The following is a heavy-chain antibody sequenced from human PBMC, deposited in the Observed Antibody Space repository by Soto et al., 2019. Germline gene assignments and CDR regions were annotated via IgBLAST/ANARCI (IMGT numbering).Heavy chain of an antibody. D-gene: IGHD3-16*01. V-gene: IGHV1-69*12. CDR3: ARAGRLSGGVSGSLLQY. CDR1: GGTFSSYA. Sequence: QVQLVQSGAEVKKPGSSVKVSCKASGGTFSSYAISWVRQAPGQGLEWMGGIIPIFGTANYAQKFQGRVPMTADEPTSTGYMELSSLRPGDTAVYYCARAGRLSGGVSGSLLQYWGQGPVVNASS. CDR2: IIPIFGTA. J-gene: IGHJ4*02.